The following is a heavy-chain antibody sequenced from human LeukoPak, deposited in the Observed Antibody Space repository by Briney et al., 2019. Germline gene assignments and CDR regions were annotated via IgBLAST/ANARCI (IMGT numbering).Heavy chain of an antibody. CDR1: GYTFTSYY. D-gene: IGHD3-10*01. CDR2: INPSGDGT. Sequence: ASVKVSCKASGYTFTSYYMHWVRQAPGQGLEWMGVINPSGDGTSYAQKFQGRVTMTRDTSTSTVYMELSSLRSEDTAVRYCARSMIRGVTYYFDYWGQGTLVTVSS. J-gene: IGHJ4*02. V-gene: IGHV1-46*01. CDR3: ARSMIRGVTYYFDY.